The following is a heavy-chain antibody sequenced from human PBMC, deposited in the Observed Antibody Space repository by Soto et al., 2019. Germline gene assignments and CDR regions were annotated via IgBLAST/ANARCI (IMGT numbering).Heavy chain of an antibody. Sequence: SETLSLTCIVSGGSISSSTYYWAWIRQPPGKGLEWIGNIYKTGSTYYKPSLKSRVTISVDTSKNQFSLKLNSVTAADTAVYYCARDPRDETHYYMDVWGKGTTVTVSS. CDR2: IYKTGST. CDR3: ARDPRDETHYYMDV. J-gene: IGHJ6*03. CDR1: GGSISSSTYY. V-gene: IGHV4-39*02.